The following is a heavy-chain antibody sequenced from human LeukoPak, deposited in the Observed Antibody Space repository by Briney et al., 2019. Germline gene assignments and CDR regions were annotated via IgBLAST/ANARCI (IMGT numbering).Heavy chain of an antibody. V-gene: IGHV4-4*07. Sequence: GSLRLSCAASGFTFSHYSMNWIRQPAGKGLEWVGRIFSSGNTNYNPSLQSRITMSVDTSKKKFFLQLESVTAADTAVYYCATLGYSYGVDYWGQGTPVTVSS. J-gene: IGHJ4*02. D-gene: IGHD5-18*01. CDR3: ATLGYSYGVDY. CDR1: GFTFSHYS. CDR2: IFSSGNT.